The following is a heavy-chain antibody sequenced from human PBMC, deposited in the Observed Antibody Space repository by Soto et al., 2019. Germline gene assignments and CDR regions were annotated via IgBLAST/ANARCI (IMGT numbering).Heavy chain of an antibody. V-gene: IGHV1-69*13. Sequence: AVKVSCKASGGTFSSYAISWVRQAPGQGLEWMGGIIPIFGTANYAQKFQGRVTITADESTSTAYMELSSLRSEDTAVYYCARGMVAAAGPRDYYYGMDVWGQGTTVTVSS. CDR2: IIPIFGTA. CDR1: GGTFSSYA. CDR3: ARGMVAAAGPRDYYYGMDV. J-gene: IGHJ6*02. D-gene: IGHD6-13*01.